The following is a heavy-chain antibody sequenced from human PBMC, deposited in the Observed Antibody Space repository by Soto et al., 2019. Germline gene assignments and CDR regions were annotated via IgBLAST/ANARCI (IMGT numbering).Heavy chain of an antibody. Sequence: ASVKVSCKASGYTFTNYAVHWVRQAPGQRLEWMGWINSGNGNTKYSQKFQGRVNITRDTSAGTAYMELSSLRSEETAVYHCARHRRYGIADIVWSGMHVWGQGPTVTVSS. J-gene: IGHJ6*02. CDR1: GYTFTNYA. CDR2: INSGNGNT. V-gene: IGHV1-3*01. D-gene: IGHD6-13*01. CDR3: ARHRRYGIADIVWSGMHV.